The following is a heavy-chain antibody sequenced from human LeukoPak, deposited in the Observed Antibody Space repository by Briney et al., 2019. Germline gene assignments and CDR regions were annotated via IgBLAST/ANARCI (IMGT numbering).Heavy chain of an antibody. D-gene: IGHD3-10*01. CDR2: ISSSGSTI. Sequence: GGSLRLSCAASGFTFSSYEMNWVRQAPGKGLEWVSYISSSGSTIYYADSVKGRFTISRDNTKNSLYLQMNTLRAEDTAVYDCARAPRGVVDYWGQGTLVTVSS. V-gene: IGHV3-48*03. CDR3: ARAPRGVVDY. J-gene: IGHJ4*02. CDR1: GFTFSSYE.